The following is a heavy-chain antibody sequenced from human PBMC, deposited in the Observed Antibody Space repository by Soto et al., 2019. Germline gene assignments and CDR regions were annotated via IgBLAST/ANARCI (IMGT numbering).Heavy chain of an antibody. D-gene: IGHD6-19*01. CDR2: IYSGGST. V-gene: IGHV3-53*01. Sequence: ETLSLTCTVSGGSISSYYWSWVRQAPGKGLEWVSVIYSGGSTYYADSVRGRFTISRDNSKITLYLQMNSLRAEDTAVYYCTRPGIAVAGSTDYYYGVDVWGLGTTVTVS. CDR3: TRPGIAVAGSTDYYYGVDV. J-gene: IGHJ6*02. CDR1: GGSISSYY.